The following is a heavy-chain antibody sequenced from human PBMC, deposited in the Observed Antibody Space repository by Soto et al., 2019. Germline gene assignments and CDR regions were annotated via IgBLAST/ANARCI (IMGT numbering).Heavy chain of an antibody. Sequence: VQLLESGGGLVQPGGSLRLSCAASGFTFSSYAMSWVRQAPGKGLEWVSAISGSGGSTYYADSVKGRFTISRDNSKNTLYLQMNSLRAEDTAVYYSAKVTGGGDYFDYWGQGTLVTFSS. V-gene: IGHV3-23*01. CDR3: AKVTGGGDYFDY. J-gene: IGHJ4*02. CDR2: ISGSGGST. CDR1: GFTFSSYA. D-gene: IGHD3-16*01.